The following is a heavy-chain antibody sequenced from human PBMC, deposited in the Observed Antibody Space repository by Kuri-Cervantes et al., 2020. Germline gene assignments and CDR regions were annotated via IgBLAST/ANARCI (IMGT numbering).Heavy chain of an antibody. CDR1: GGTFSSYA. V-gene: IGHV1-69*13. D-gene: IGHD2-21*01. CDR3: ARVLSNRILWWPRGMDV. J-gene: IGHJ6*02. CDR2: IIPIFGTA. Sequence: SVKVSCKASGGTFSSYAISWVRQAPGQGLEWMGGIIPIFGTANYAQKFQGRVTITADESTSTAYMELSSLRSEDTAVYYCARVLSNRILWWPRGMDVWGQGTTVTVSS.